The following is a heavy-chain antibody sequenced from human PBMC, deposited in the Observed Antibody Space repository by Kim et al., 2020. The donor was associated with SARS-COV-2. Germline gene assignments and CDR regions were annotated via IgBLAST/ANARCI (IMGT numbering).Heavy chain of an antibody. J-gene: IGHJ4*02. CDR1: GFTFSSYG. CDR2: IWYDGSNK. CDR3: ARDWDYYGSGSQYYFDY. Sequence: GGSLRLSCAASGFTFSSYGMHWVRQAPGKGLEWVAVIWYDGSNKYYADSVKGRFTISRDNSKNTLYLQMNSLRAEDTAVYYCARDWDYYGSGSQYYFDYWGQGTLVTVSS. D-gene: IGHD3-10*01. V-gene: IGHV3-33*01.